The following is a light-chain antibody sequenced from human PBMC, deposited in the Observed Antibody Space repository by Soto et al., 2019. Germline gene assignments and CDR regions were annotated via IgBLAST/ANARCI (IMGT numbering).Light chain of an antibody. CDR3: QQYYSTPYT. CDR1: QSILYSS. J-gene: IGKJ2*01. Sequence: DIVMTQSQDSLSVSLGERATINCKSSQSILYSSAWYQQKPGQPPKLLIYWASTRESGVPDRFSGSGSGTDFTLTISTLQAEDVAVYYCQQYYSTPYTFSQGTKLEIK. CDR2: WAS. V-gene: IGKV4-1*01.